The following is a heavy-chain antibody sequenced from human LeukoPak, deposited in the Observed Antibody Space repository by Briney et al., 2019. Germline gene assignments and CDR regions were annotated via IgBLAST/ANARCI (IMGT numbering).Heavy chain of an antibody. CDR2: ISGNGGST. CDR3: VKGDRSRWYYFDY. Sequence: PGGSLRLSCSASGFTFSSYAMHWVRQAPGKGLEYVSAISGNGGSTYYADSVKGRLTISRDNSKNTLCLQMSSLRAEDTAVYYCVKGDRSRWYYFDYWGQGTLVTVSS. J-gene: IGHJ4*02. D-gene: IGHD6-13*01. V-gene: IGHV3-64D*09. CDR1: GFTFSSYA.